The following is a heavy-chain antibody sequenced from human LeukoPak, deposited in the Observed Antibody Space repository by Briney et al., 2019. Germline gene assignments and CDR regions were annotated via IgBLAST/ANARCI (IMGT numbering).Heavy chain of an antibody. J-gene: IGHJ4*02. CDR3: RAGPEGDGYNPRWEWDY. CDR1: GYTFTSYY. Sequence: GASVKVSCKASGYTFTSYYMHWVRQAPGQGLEWMGRINPNSGGTNYAQKFQGRVTMTRDTSISTAYMELSRLRSDDTAVYYCRAGPEGDGYNPRWEWDYWGQGTLVTVSS. D-gene: IGHD5-24*01. CDR2: INPNSGGT. V-gene: IGHV1-2*06.